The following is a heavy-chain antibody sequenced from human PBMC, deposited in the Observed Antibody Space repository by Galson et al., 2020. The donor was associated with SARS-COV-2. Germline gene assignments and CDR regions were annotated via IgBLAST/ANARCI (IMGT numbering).Heavy chain of an antibody. Sequence: GGSLRLSCAASGFTFSSYAMSWVRQAPGKGLEWVSAISGSGGSTYYADSVKGRFTISRDNSKNTLYLQMNSLRAEDTAVYYCAKGEGYYYDSSGSAFDIWGQGTMVTVSS. CDR3: AKGEGYYYDSSGSAFDI. V-gene: IGHV3-23*01. CDR1: GFTFSSYA. D-gene: IGHD3-22*01. J-gene: IGHJ3*02. CDR2: ISGSGGST.